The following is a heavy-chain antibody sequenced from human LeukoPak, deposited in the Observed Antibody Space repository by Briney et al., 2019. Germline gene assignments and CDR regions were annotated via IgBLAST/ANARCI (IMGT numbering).Heavy chain of an antibody. CDR2: FDPEDGET. V-gene: IGHV1-24*01. CDR1: GYTLTELS. J-gene: IGHJ6*02. CDR3: ATVGAAGYYYGMDV. Sequence: ASVKVSCKVSGYTLTELSMHWVRQAPGKGLEWMGGFDPEDGETIYAQKFQGRVTMTEDTSTDTAYMELSSLRSEDTAVYYCATVGAAGYYYGMDVWGQGTTVTVS. D-gene: IGHD6-13*01.